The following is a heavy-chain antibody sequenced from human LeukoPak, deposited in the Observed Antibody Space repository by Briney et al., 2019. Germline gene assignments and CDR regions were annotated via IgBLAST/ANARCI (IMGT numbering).Heavy chain of an antibody. CDR1: GFTFSSYW. CDR3: ARVPQYYYDSSGTWYYFDY. J-gene: IGHJ4*02. V-gene: IGHV3-7*01. CDR2: IKQDGSEK. Sequence: GGSLRLSCAASGFTFSSYWMSWVRQAPGKGLEWVANIKQDGSEKYYVDSVKGRVTISRDNAKNSLYLQMNSLRAEDTAVYYCARVPQYYYDSSGTWYYFDYWGQGTLVTASS. D-gene: IGHD3-22*01.